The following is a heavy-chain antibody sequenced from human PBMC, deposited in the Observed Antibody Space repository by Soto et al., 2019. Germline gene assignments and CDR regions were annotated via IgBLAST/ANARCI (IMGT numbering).Heavy chain of an antibody. Sequence: QVQLVQSGAEENKPGASVKVYCKASGYTFTNYAMHWVRQATGQSLAWMGWINAGNGNTKYSQKFQGIFTITSDTSASTEYMELRCLRSEDTVVYYCARVSGYYFLDYWSQGTLFTVFS. CDR2: INAGNGNT. J-gene: IGHJ4*02. CDR3: ARVSGYYFLDY. V-gene: IGHV1-3*05. CDR1: GYTFTNYA. D-gene: IGHD3-22*01.